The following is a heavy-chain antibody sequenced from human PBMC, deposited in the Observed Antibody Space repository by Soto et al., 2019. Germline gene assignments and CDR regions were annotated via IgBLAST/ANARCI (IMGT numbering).Heavy chain of an antibody. CDR3: ATGYCSSTSCYKGEKDWFDP. CDR1: GYTLTELS. V-gene: IGHV1-24*01. CDR2: FDPEDGET. J-gene: IGHJ5*02. D-gene: IGHD2-2*02. Sequence: KVSCKVSGYTLTELSMHWVRQAPGKGLEWMGGFDPEDGETIYAQKFQGRVTMTEDTSTDTAYMELSSLRSEDTAVYYCATGYCSSTSCYKGEKDWFDPWGQGTLVTVSS.